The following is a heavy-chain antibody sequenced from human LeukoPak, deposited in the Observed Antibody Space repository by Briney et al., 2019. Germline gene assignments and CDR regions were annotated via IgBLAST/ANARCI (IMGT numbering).Heavy chain of an antibody. CDR2: IYTSGST. J-gene: IGHJ5*02. D-gene: IGHD3-22*01. CDR1: GGSISSGSYY. Sequence: SETLSLTCTVSGGSISSGSYYWSWIRQPAGKGLEWIGRIYTSGSTNYNPSLKRRVTISVDTSKNQFSQKLSSVTAADTAVYYCARDRVQYYYDSSGFDPWGQGTLVTVSS. V-gene: IGHV4-61*02. CDR3: ARDRVQYYYDSSGFDP.